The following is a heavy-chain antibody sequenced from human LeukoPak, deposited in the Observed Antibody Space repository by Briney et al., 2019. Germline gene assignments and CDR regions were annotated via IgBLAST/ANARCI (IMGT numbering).Heavy chain of an antibody. CDR1: GFTFNNYA. D-gene: IGHD5-18*01. Sequence: GGSLRLSCAASGFTFNNYALTWVRQAPGQGLEWVSGISGSGESTVYADSVKGRFTISRDNSKNTLYLQMNSLRAEDTAVYYCAKDRSGYSYGSQGYWGQGTLVTVSS. V-gene: IGHV3-23*01. CDR2: ISGSGEST. J-gene: IGHJ4*02. CDR3: AKDRSGYSYGSQGY.